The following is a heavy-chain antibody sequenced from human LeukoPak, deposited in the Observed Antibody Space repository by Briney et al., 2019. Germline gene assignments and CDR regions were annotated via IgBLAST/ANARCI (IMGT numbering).Heavy chain of an antibody. J-gene: IGHJ4*02. CDR1: GFTFSSYS. D-gene: IGHD4-17*01. CDR3: ARGGTVTYLITEKYYFDY. V-gene: IGHV3-21*04. CDR2: ISSSSSYI. Sequence: KTWGSLRPSCAASGFTFSSYSMNWVRQAPGKGLEWVSSISSSSSYIYYAGSVKGRFTISRDNAKNSLYLQMNSLRAEDTAVYYCARGGTVTYLITEKYYFDYWGQGTLVTVSS.